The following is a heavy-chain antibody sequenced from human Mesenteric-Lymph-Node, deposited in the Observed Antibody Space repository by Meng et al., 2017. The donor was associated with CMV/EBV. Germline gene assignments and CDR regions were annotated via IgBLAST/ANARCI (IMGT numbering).Heavy chain of an antibody. V-gene: IGHV3-15*07. CDR3: TTGWDQYFDF. CDR2: VKSASAGGAA. CDR1: DFTLNGAW. J-gene: IGHJ4*02. Sequence: EVQLVESGGGLVKPGGSVQLSCVASDFTLNGAWMNWVRQAPGKGLEWVGRVKSASAGGAADAAAPVKGRFTVSRDDSRKTVHLQMDNLKIEDTAVYYCTTGWDQYFDFWGQGALVTVSS. D-gene: IGHD1-26*01.